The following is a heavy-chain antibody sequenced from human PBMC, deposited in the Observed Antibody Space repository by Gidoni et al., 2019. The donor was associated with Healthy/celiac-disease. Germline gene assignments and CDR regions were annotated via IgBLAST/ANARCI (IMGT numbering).Heavy chain of an antibody. D-gene: IGHD4-17*01. J-gene: IGHJ4*02. CDR2: IIPIFGTA. CDR1: GGTSSSYA. V-gene: IGHV1-69*01. Sequence: QVQLVQSGAAVQKPGSSVKVSCKPSGGTSSSYAISWVRQAPGQGLEWMEGIIPIFGTANYAQKFQGRVTITADESTSTAYMELSSLRSEDTAVYYCARGLTVTGMGDFDYWGQGTLVTVSS. CDR3: ARGLTVTGMGDFDY.